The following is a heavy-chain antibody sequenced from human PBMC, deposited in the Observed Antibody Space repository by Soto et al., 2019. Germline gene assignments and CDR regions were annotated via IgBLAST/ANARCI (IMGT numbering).Heavy chain of an antibody. Sequence: GESLKISCEASGYSFTNYWINWVRQMPGKGLEWMGRIDPTDSHPNYSPPFQGHVTVSVDRSISTAYLQWSSLKASDSAVYYCARGGTPLPLDVWGQGTTVTVSS. CDR1: GYSFTNYW. D-gene: IGHD1-1*01. CDR2: IDPTDSHP. V-gene: IGHV5-10-1*01. J-gene: IGHJ6*02. CDR3: ARGGTPLPLDV.